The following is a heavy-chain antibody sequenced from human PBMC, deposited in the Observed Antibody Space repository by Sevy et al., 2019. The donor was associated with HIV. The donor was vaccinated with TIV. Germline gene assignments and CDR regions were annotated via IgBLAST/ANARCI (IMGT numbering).Heavy chain of an antibody. CDR3: AGGTLGSESTRFNYYYYYMDV. Sequence: SETLSLTCTVSGDSISSSNYYWTWIRQPPGKGLEWIGCIKHSRNINYNPSLKSRVTISLDTSKNQFSLRLTSLTAADTADYYCAGGTLGSESTRFNYYYYYMDVWGKGTTVTVSS. J-gene: IGHJ6*03. D-gene: IGHD3-10*01. CDR1: GDSISSSNYY. V-gene: IGHV4-61*05. CDR2: IKHSRNI.